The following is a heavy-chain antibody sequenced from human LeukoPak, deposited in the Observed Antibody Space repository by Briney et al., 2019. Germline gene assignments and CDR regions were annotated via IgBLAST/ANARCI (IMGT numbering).Heavy chain of an antibody. CDR2: IDPPSGAT. CDR3: ARSGFSTGFYMDF. Sequence: GASVKVSCKASGYTFTGYYIHWLRQAPGQGLEWMGWIDPPSGATNYAQNFQDTVTMTRDRSIGTAYMEVRRLKSDDTAVYYCARSGFSTGFYMDFWGQGTLVPVSS. D-gene: IGHD6-19*01. CDR1: GYTFTGYY. V-gene: IGHV1-2*02. J-gene: IGHJ4*02.